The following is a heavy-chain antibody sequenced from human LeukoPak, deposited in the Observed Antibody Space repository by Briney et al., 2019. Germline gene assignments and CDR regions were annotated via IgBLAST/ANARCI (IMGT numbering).Heavy chain of an antibody. Sequence: GGSLRLSCAASGFTFTSYWMHWVRQTPGKGLVWVSRINSDGSSTRYADSVNGRFTISRDNAKNTLYLQMNSLRAEDTAVYFCARDHPVRGVMIPFDYWGQRTRVTVSS. CDR1: GFTFTSYW. J-gene: IGHJ4*02. CDR2: INSDGSST. V-gene: IGHV3-74*01. CDR3: ARDHPVRGVMIPFDY. D-gene: IGHD3-10*01.